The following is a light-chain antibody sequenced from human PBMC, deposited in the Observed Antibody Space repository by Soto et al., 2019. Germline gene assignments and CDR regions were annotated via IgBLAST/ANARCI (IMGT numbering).Light chain of an antibody. J-gene: IGKJ1*01. CDR2: WAS. Sequence: DIVITLSPSSRAGSLLLRGPIKCKPNQSLLYSSINKNYLAWYQQKPGQPPKLLIYWASTRESGVPDRFSGSGSGTDFTLTISSLQAEDVAVYYCQQYYSTPRTFGQGTKVDIK. CDR1: QSLLYSSINKNY. V-gene: IGKV4-1*01. CDR3: QQYYSTPRT.